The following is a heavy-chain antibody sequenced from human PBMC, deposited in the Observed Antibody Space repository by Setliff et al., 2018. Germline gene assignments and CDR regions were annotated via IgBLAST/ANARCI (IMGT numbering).Heavy chain of an antibody. CDR3: TSTPRGGINITTRAGAFDS. Sequence: PSETLSLTCAVYGGSFNVYFWSWIRQPPGKGLEWIGEINHSGTTNYNPSLKSRVTISVDTSKKQFSLKLTSVTAADTAVYYCTSTPRGGINITTRAGAFDSWGQGTLVTVSS. CDR2: INHSGTT. V-gene: IGHV4-34*01. J-gene: IGHJ4*02. CDR1: GGSFNVYF. D-gene: IGHD6-6*01.